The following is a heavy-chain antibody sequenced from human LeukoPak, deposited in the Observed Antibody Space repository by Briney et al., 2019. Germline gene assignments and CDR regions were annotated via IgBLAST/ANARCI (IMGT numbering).Heavy chain of an antibody. CDR2: IYYRGST. J-gene: IGHJ4*02. D-gene: IGHD3-22*01. CDR1: GGSISSDY. CDR3: ARLSGYSSGHYYSDY. Sequence: SETLSLTCTVSGGSISSDYWSWIRQPPGKGLEWIGYIYYRGSTSYNPSLKSRVTISVDTSKNQFSLKLSSVTAADTAVYYCARLSGYSSGHYYSDYWGQGTLVTVSS. V-gene: IGHV4-59*01.